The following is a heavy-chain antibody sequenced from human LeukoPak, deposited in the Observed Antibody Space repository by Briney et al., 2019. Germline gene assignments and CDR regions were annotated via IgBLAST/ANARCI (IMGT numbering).Heavy chain of an antibody. CDR1: GFTFDDYA. J-gene: IGHJ4*02. V-gene: IGHV3-23*01. D-gene: IGHD3-3*01. CDR3: SWGGSGYYAY. Sequence: SGGSLRLSCAASGFTFDDYAMHWVRQAPGKGLEWVSAISGSGGSTYYADSVKGRFTISRDNSKNTLYLQVNSLRAEDTAVYYCSWGGSGYYAYWGQGTLVTVSS. CDR2: ISGSGGST.